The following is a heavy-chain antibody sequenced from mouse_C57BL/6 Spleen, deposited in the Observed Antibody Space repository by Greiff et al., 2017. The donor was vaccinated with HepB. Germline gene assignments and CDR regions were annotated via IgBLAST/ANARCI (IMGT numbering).Heavy chain of an antibody. Sequence: VKLQQSGPELVKPGASVKISCKASGYAFSSSWMNWVKQRPGKGLEWIGRIYPGDGDTNYNGKFKGKATLTADKSSSTAYMQLSSLTSEDSAVYFCARRCDGYLDYWGQGTTLTVSS. V-gene: IGHV1-82*01. J-gene: IGHJ2*01. CDR3: ARRCDGYLDY. D-gene: IGHD2-3*01. CDR2: IYPGDGDT. CDR1: GYAFSSSW.